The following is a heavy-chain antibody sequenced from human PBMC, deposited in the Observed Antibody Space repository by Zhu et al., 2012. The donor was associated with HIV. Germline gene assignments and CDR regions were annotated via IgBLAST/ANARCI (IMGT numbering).Heavy chain of an antibody. CDR3: ARGVRRFDY. V-gene: IGHV4-4*09. CDR2: IYTSGST. D-gene: IGHD3-10*01. Sequence: QVQLQESGPGLVKPSETLSLTCTVSGGSISSYYWSWIRQPPGKGLEWIGYIYTSGSTNYNPSLKSRVTISVDTSKNQFSLKLSSVTAADTAVYYCARGVRRFDYWGQGTWSPSPQ. CDR1: GGSISSYY. J-gene: IGHJ4*02.